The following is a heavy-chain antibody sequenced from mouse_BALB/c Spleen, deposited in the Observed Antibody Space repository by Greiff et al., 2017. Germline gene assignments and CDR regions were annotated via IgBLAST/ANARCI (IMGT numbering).Heavy chain of an antibody. CDR2: INPSTGYT. CDR3: ARSGYYGIAY. J-gene: IGHJ3*01. Sequence: VQLQQSGAELMKPGASVKMSCKASGYTFTSYWMHWVKQRPGQGLEWIGYINPSTGYTEYNQKFKDKATLTADKSSSTAYMQLRSLTSEDSAVYYYARSGYYGIAYWGQGTLVTVSA. V-gene: IGHV1S26*01. CDR1: GYTFTSYW. D-gene: IGHD1-2*01.